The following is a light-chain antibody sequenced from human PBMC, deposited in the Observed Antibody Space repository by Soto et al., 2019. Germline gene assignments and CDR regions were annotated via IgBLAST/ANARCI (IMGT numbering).Light chain of an antibody. CDR3: QQRSNWPRFT. V-gene: IGKV3-11*01. Sequence: EIVLTQSPATLSFSPGERATLSCRASQSVSSYLAWYQQKPGQAPRLLIYDASNRATGIPARFSGSGSGTDFTVTISSLEPEDFAVYYCQQRSNWPRFTFGPGTKVDIK. J-gene: IGKJ3*01. CDR1: QSVSSY. CDR2: DAS.